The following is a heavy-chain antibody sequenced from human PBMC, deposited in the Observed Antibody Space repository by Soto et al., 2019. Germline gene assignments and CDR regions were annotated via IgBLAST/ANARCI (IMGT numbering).Heavy chain of an antibody. J-gene: IGHJ6*02. CDR3: VRATLSWGHYYFRGLDV. Sequence: GGSLRLSCAASGFMFGTYWMSWVRQAPGKGLEWVANIKHDGNEKYYADSVKGRFTVSRDNVKNFLHLQMSSLRGDDTGVYFCVRATLSWGHYYFRGLDVWGQGTTVTVSS. CDR1: GFMFGTYW. CDR2: IKHDGNEK. D-gene: IGHD3-22*01. V-gene: IGHV3-7*01.